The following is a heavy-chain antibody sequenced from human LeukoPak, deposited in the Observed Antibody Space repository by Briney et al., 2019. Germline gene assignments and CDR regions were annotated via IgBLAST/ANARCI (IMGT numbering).Heavy chain of an antibody. CDR2: ITGSGGGT. J-gene: IGHJ4*02. V-gene: IGHV3-23*01. CDR3: AKTFAKLPDSDY. D-gene: IGHD2-15*01. Sequence: RGSLRLSCAASGFTFSGYAMSWVRQAPGKGLEWVSGITGSGGGTNYAHSVKGGFTITRDNSINTPYMQLNSLRAEAPAVYYCAKTFAKLPDSDYWGQGTLVTVSS. CDR1: GFTFSGYA.